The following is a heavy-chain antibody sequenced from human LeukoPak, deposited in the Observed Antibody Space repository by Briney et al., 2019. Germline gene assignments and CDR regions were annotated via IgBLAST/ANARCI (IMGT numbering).Heavy chain of an antibody. J-gene: IGHJ3*02. CDR3: CSYGLDAFDI. D-gene: IGHD2-15*01. Sequence: PSGTLSLTCGVSGGSITNTNYWTWIRQPPGKGLEWIGEINHSGSTNYNPSLKSRVTISVDTSKNQFSLKLSSVTAADTAVYYCCSYGLDAFDIWGQGTMVTVSS. CDR1: GGSITNTNY. V-gene: IGHV4-4*02. CDR2: INHSGST.